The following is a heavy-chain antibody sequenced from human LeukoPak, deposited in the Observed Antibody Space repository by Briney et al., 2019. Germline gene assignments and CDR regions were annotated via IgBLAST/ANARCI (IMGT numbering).Heavy chain of an antibody. Sequence: AGGCLRLSCAASGFTFSSSGMSWIREAPGKGLEWVSGISSSGDSRYYAQSVKGLCTISRDNSKNTVYLQMNSLRAEDTAIYFCAKDLNSPKYWGQVTLVTVSS. CDR3: AKDLNSPKY. CDR1: GFTFSSSG. CDR2: ISSSGDSR. V-gene: IGHV3-23*01. D-gene: IGHD5-18*01. J-gene: IGHJ4*02.